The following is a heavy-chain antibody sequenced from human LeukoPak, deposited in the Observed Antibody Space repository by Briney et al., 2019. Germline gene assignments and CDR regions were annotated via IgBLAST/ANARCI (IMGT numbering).Heavy chain of an antibody. CDR1: GFTFSSYS. Sequence: GGSLRLSCAASGFTFSSYSMNWVRQAPGKGLEWVSSISSSSSYIYYADSVKGRFTISRDNAKNSLYLQMNSLRAEDTAVYYCARRSAWFGEAPPDYWGRGTLVTVSS. D-gene: IGHD3-10*01. CDR2: ISSSSSYI. V-gene: IGHV3-21*01. CDR3: ARRSAWFGEAPPDY. J-gene: IGHJ4*02.